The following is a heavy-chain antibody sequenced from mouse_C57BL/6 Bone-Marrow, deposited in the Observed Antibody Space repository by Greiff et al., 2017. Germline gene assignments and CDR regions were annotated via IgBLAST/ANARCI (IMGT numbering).Heavy chain of an antibody. CDR2: ISDGGSYT. J-gene: IGHJ4*01. CDR3: ARDQTAQGYAMDY. V-gene: IGHV5-4*01. CDR1: GFTFSSYA. D-gene: IGHD3-2*02. Sequence: EVMLVESGGGLVKPGGSLKLSCAASGFTFSSYAMSWVRQTPEKRLEWVATISDGGSYTDYPDNVKGRFTISRDNAKNNLYLQMSHLKSEDTAMYYCARDQTAQGYAMDYWGQGTSVTVSS.